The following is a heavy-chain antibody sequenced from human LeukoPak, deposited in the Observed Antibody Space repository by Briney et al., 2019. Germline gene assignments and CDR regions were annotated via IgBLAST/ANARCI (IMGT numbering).Heavy chain of an antibody. D-gene: IGHD3-22*01. V-gene: IGHV4-61*05. CDR3: ARLRDSSGYPDY. CDR1: GGSISSSIYY. J-gene: IGHJ4*02. CDR2: IYYSGST. Sequence: SETLSLTCIVSGGSISSSIYYWAWVRQPPGTGLEWIGYIYYSGSTNYNPSLKSRVTISVDTSKNQFSLKLSSVTAADTAVYYCARLRDSSGYPDYWGQGTLVTVSS.